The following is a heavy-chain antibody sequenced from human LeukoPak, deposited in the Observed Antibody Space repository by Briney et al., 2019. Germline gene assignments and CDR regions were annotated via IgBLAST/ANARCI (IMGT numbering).Heavy chain of an antibody. CDR2: IYYGGNS. J-gene: IGHJ4*02. CDR3: ARNGRGYSFDY. D-gene: IGHD2-8*01. Sequence: SETLSLTYTVSGGSISTYYWSWIRQAPGKGLEWIGYIYYGGNSNPNPSLKSRVAMSLDTSKNQFSLKLSSVTAANTAVYYCARNGRGYSFDYWGQGTLVSVSS. V-gene: IGHV4-59*01. CDR1: GGSISTYY.